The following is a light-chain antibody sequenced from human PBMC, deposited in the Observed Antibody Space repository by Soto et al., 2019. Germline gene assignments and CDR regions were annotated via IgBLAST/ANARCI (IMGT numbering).Light chain of an antibody. V-gene: IGLV2-14*03. CDR1: SSDVGAYNY. J-gene: IGLJ2*01. CDR3: SSYTITATL. CDR2: DVT. Sequence: QSALTQPASVSASPGQSITISCTGTSSDVGAYNYVSWYQQHPGKAPKLVISDVTNRPSGVSDRFSGSKSGNTAFLTISGLQAEDEADYYCSSYTITATLFGRGTKLTVL.